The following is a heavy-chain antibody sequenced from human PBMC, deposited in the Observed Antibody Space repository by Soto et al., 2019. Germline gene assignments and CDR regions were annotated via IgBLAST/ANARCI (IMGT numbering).Heavy chain of an antibody. CDR2: ISYDGSNK. CDR3: ARDGSRYGGNSGEVD. V-gene: IGHV3-30-3*01. Sequence: QVQLVESGGGVVQPGRSLRLSCAASGFTLSSYAMHWVRQAPGKGLEWVAVISYDGSNKYYADSVKGRFTISRDNSKNTLYLQMNSLRAEDTAVYYCARDGSRYGGNSGEVDWGQGTLVTVSS. D-gene: IGHD4-17*01. CDR1: GFTLSSYA. J-gene: IGHJ4*02.